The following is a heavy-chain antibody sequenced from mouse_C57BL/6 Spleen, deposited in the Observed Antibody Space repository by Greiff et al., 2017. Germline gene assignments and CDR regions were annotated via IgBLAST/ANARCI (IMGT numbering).Heavy chain of an antibody. V-gene: IGHV2-5*01. D-gene: IGHD1-1*01. CDR2: IWRGGST. CDR1: GFSLTSYG. J-gene: IGHJ2*01. Sequence: VQLVESGPGLVQPSQSLSITCTVSGFSLTSYGVHWVRQSPGKGLEWLGVIWRGGSTDYNAAFMSRLSITKDNSKSQVFFKMNSLQADDTAIYYCAKTYYYGSSSYYFDYWGQGTTLTVSS. CDR3: AKTYYYGSSSYYFDY.